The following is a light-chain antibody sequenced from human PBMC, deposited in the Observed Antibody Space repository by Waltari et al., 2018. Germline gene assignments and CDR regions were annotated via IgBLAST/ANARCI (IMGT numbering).Light chain of an antibody. J-gene: IGLJ2*01. V-gene: IGLV2-23*01. Sequence: QSALTQPAPVSGSPGQSITTSCTRTISDVRSSHLVSRYQHHPGKASQLIIYECAKRPLGVSDRFSGSQSDHRASVTTAWLQAEDEAVYYWFSYARSSTCKFCGGTLLPVL. CDR2: ECA. CDR1: ISDVRSSHL. CDR3: FSYARSSTCK.